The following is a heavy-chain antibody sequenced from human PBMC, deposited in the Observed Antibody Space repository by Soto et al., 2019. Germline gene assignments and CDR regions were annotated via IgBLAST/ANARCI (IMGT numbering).Heavy chain of an antibody. V-gene: IGHV3-23*01. CDR3: ARWSYLDY. J-gene: IGHJ4*02. Sequence: GGSLRLSCAASGFSFGSYALSWVRQAPGKGLEWVSTISGSDGKTFYADSVKGRFSISRDTSQSALYLQMNSLRADDTAMYYCARWSYLDYWGQGTRVTSPQ. D-gene: IGHD3-3*01. CDR1: GFSFGSYA. CDR2: ISGSDGKT.